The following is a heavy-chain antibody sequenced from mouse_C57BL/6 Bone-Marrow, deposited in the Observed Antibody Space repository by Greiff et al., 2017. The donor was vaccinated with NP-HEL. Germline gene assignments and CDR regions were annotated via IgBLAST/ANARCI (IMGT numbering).Heavy chain of an antibody. J-gene: IGHJ2*01. D-gene: IGHD2-1*01. CDR1: GYSITSGYY. V-gene: IGHV3-6*01. Sequence: DVKLQESGPGLVKPSQSLSLTCSVTGYSITSGYYWNWIRQFPGNKLEWMGYISYDGSNNYNPSLKNRISITRETSKNQFFLKLNSVTTEDTATYYCARLLNYCDYWGQGTTLTVSS. CDR3: ARLLNYCDY. CDR2: ISYDGSN.